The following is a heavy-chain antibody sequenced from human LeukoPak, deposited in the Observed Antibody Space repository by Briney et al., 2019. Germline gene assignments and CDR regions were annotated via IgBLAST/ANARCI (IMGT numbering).Heavy chain of an antibody. CDR3: ARDGDVISGSYPDY. J-gene: IGHJ4*02. D-gene: IGHD1-26*01. V-gene: IGHV3-33*01. CDR2: IWYDGSNK. Sequence: GGSLRLSCAASGFTFSSYGMHWVRQAPGKGLEWVAVIWYDGSNKYYADSVKGRFTISRDNSKNTLYLQMNSLRAEDTAVYYCARDGDVISGSYPDYWGQGTLVTVSS. CDR1: GFTFSSYG.